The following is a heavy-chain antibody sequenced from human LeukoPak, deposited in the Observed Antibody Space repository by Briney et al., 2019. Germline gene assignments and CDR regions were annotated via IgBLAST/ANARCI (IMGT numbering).Heavy chain of an antibody. D-gene: IGHD2-15*01. V-gene: IGHV5-51*01. CDR1: GYLFTSYW. J-gene: IGHJ4*02. CDR3: ARGDCSGGSCYSYFDY. Sequence: GESLQISCEGSGYLFTSYWIGGGRPLPGKGVEGMGIIYPGDSDTRYSPSFQGQVTISADKSISTAYLQWSSLQASDTAMYYCARGDCSGGSCYSYFDYWGQGTLVTVSS. CDR2: IYPGDSDT.